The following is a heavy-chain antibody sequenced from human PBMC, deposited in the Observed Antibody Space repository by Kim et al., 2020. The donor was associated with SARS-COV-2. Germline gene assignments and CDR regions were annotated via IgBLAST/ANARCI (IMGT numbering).Heavy chain of an antibody. Sequence: SQTLSLTCAISGDTVSSNSAVWSWIRQSPSRGLEWLGRTYYRSKWFNEYAASVKSRITINADTSKNQFSLQLNSVTPGETAVYYCVIRFDYWGQGILVTVSS. J-gene: IGHJ4*02. V-gene: IGHV6-1*01. CDR3: VIRFDY. CDR1: GDTVSSNSAV. CDR2: TYYRSKWFN.